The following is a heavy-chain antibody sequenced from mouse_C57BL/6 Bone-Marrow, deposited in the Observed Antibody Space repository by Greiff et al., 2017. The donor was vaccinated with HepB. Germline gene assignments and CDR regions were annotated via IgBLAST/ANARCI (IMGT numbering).Heavy chain of an antibody. Sequence: EVQVVESGGGLVQPGGSLKLSCAASGFTFSDYYMYWVRQTPEKRLEWVAYISNGGGSTYYPDTVKGRFTISRDNAKNTLYLQMSRLKSEDTAMYYCARLITTVWYFDVWGTGTTVTVSS. J-gene: IGHJ1*03. CDR3: ARLITTVWYFDV. V-gene: IGHV5-12*01. D-gene: IGHD1-1*01. CDR2: ISNGGGST. CDR1: GFTFSDYY.